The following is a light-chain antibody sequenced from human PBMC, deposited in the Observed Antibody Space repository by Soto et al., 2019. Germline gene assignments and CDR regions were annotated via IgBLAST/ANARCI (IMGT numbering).Light chain of an antibody. CDR2: GNS. Sequence: QSVLTHPPSVSGAPGQRVTISCTGSSSNIGAGYDVHWYQQLPGTAPKLLIYGNSNRPSGVPDRFSGSKSGTSASLAITGLQAEDEADYYCQSYDSSLSGVVFGGGTQLTV. V-gene: IGLV1-40*01. J-gene: IGLJ2*01. CDR1: SSNIGAGYD. CDR3: QSYDSSLSGVV.